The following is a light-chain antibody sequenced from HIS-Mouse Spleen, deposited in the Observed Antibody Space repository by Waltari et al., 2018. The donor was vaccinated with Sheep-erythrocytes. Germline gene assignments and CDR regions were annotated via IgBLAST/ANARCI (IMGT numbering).Light chain of an antibody. CDR1: KLGEKY. CDR2: QDS. CDR3: QAWDSSTAWV. V-gene: IGLV3-1*01. J-gene: IGLJ3*02. Sequence: SYELTQPPSLSVSPGQTASTTCSGDKLGEKYACWYQQKPGQSPVLVIYQDSKRPSGIPERFSGSNSGNTATLTISGTQAMDEADYYCQAWDSSTAWVFGGGTKLTVL.